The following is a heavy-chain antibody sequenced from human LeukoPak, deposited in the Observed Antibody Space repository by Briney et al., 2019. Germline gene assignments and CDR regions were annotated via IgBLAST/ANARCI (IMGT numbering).Heavy chain of an antibody. D-gene: IGHD2-8*01. CDR1: GFIFTDYW. CDR3: AIHGPPGGFDY. Sequence: GGSLRLSCAASGFIFTDYWMNWVRQAPGKGLEWVAMIKYDGIDTQYLDSVKGRFTISRDNAKNSLYLEMNSLRAEDTAVYYCAIHGPPGGFDYWGQGTLVTVSS. CDR2: IKYDGIDT. J-gene: IGHJ4*02. V-gene: IGHV3-7*03.